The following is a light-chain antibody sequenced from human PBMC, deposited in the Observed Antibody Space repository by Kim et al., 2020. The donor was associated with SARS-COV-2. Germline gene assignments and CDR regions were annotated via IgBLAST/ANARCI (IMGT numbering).Light chain of an antibody. CDR1: QSIGIF. CDR3: QQSYITPIT. Sequence: VSVGDRVTVSCRASQSIGIFLNWYQHKPGKAPKLLIYSASTLHSGVPSRFSGSGSGTDFTLTITSLQPEDFATYYCQQSYITPITFGQGTRLEIK. J-gene: IGKJ5*01. V-gene: IGKV1-39*01. CDR2: SAS.